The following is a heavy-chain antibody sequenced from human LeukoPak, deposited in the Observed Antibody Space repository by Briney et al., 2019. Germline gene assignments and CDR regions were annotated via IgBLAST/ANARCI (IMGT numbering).Heavy chain of an antibody. Sequence: GASVKVSCKASGYTFTSYGISWVRQAPGQGLECMGWISAYNGNTNYAQKLQGRVTMTTDTSTSTAYMELRSLRSDDTAVYYCAREGTTGEEDYYYGMDVWGQGTTVTVSS. CDR1: GYTFTSYG. CDR2: ISAYNGNT. V-gene: IGHV1-18*01. J-gene: IGHJ6*02. CDR3: AREGTTGEEDYYYGMDV. D-gene: IGHD1-1*01.